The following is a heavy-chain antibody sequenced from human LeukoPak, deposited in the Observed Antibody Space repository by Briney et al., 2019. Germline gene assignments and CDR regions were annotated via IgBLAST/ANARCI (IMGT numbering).Heavy chain of an antibody. CDR2: ISISSSYI. V-gene: IGHV3-21*01. J-gene: IGHJ4*02. CDR3: AMRRHCGGDCYGFDY. Sequence: PGGSLRLSCAASGFTFSTYSMNWVRQAPGKGLEWVSSISISSSYIYYADSVKGRFTISRDNAKNSLYLQMHSLRAEDTAVYYCAMRRHCGGDCYGFDYWGQGTLVTVSS. CDR1: GFTFSTYS. D-gene: IGHD2-21*01.